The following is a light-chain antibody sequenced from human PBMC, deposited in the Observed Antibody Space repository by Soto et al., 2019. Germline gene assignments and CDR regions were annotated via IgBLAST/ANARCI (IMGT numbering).Light chain of an antibody. CDR2: EVS. Sequence: QSALTQPASVSGSPGQSITISCTGTSSDLGGYNYVSWYQQHPGKAPKLMIYEVSNRPSEVSNRFSGSKSGNTASLTISGLPAEDEADYFCVSYTSSSAYYVFGTGTKLTVL. CDR3: VSYTSSSAYYV. V-gene: IGLV2-14*01. J-gene: IGLJ1*01. CDR1: SSDLGGYNY.